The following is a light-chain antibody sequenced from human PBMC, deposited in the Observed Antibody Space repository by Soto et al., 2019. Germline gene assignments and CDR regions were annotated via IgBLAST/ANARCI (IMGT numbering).Light chain of an antibody. V-gene: IGKV3-20*01. CDR1: QSVSGTY. Sequence: EIVLTQSPDTLSLSPGERATLSCRASQSVSGTYFNWYRQNPGQAPRLLIYGASTRATGIPDRVSGSGSGTDFTLTISRLEPEDFALYYCQAYDSSSISFGQGTRLEIK. J-gene: IGKJ5*01. CDR2: GAS. CDR3: QAYDSSSIS.